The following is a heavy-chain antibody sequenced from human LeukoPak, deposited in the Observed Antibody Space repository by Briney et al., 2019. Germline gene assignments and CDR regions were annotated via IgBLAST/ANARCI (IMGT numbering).Heavy chain of an antibody. CDR3: ARDGSTTAVGYWYFDL. J-gene: IGHJ2*01. D-gene: IGHD1-26*01. CDR2: INHSGST. V-gene: IGHV4-34*01. CDR1: GGSFSGYY. Sequence: PSETLSLTCAVYGGSFSGYYWSWIRQPPGKGLEWIGEINHSGSTNYNPSLKSRVTISVDTSKNQFSLKLSSVTAADTAVYYCARDGSTTAVGYWYFDLWGRGTLVTVSS.